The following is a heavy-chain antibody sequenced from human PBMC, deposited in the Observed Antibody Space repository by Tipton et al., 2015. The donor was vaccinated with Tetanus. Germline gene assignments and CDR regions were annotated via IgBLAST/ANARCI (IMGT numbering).Heavy chain of an antibody. CDR1: GYTFTSYG. CDR3: AREPPPIYSGSYGGDY. CDR2: ISAYNGNT. J-gene: IGHJ4*02. V-gene: IGHV1-18*01. Sequence: QSGPEVKKPGASVKVSCKASGYTFTSYGISWVRQAPGQGLEWMGWISAYNGNTNYAQKLQGRVTMTTDTSTSTAYMELRSLRSDDTAVYYGAREPPPIYSGSYGGDYWGQGTLVTVSS. D-gene: IGHD1-26*01.